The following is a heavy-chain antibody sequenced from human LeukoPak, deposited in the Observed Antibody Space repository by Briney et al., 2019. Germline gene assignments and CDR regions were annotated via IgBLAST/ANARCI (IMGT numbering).Heavy chain of an antibody. CDR3: ARDAQRGFDYSNSLQY. J-gene: IGHJ4*02. CDR2: IWSDGTNR. Sequence: GSLRLTCAASGSTFSHYGMNWVRQAPGKGLEWVAVIWSDGTNRYYADSVKARFTINRDDPQKRVFLQMNSLRAEDTAVYSCARDAQRGFDYSNSLQYWGQGPLVTVSS. CDR1: GSTFSHYG. V-gene: IGHV3-33*01. D-gene: IGHD4-11*01.